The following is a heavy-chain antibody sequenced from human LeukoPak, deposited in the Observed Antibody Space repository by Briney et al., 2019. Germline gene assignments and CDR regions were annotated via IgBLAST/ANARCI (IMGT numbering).Heavy chain of an antibody. Sequence: PSETLSLTCTVSSGSITTGGYYWSWIRQHPGKGLEWIGNIYYSGSTYYNPSLKSRPIISIDTSKNQFSLKLTYVTAADTAVYYCARGRFLEWSDPSWFDPWGQGTLVTVSS. J-gene: IGHJ5*02. CDR3: ARGRFLEWSDPSWFDP. D-gene: IGHD3-3*01. V-gene: IGHV4-31*03. CDR1: SGSITTGGYY. CDR2: IYYSGST.